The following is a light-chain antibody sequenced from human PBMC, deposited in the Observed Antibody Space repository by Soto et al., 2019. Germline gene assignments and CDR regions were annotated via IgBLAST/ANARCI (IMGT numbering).Light chain of an antibody. J-gene: IGKJ4*01. CDR3: LQYDDLPGT. CDR1: RDISKF. CDR2: DVS. V-gene: IGKV1-33*01. Sequence: DIQMTQSPSSLSASVGDRVTITCQASRDISKFLKWYQQKPGKAPKLLIYDVSNLDAGVPSRFSGSRSGTGFTLTINNLQPEDTATYYCLQYDDLPGTFGGGTKVTI.